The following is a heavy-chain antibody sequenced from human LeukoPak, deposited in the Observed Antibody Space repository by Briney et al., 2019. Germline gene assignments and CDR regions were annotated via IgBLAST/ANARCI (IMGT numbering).Heavy chain of an antibody. V-gene: IGHV1-69*06. CDR1: AGTFNTYA. Sequence: SVKVSCKASAGTFNTYATSWVRQAPGQGLEWMGRITPLSATPSQSQWIQGRVTITADISTNTVFLDLSSLRSEDTALYFCAGDPPGTPVGFDVWGQGTMVTVSS. D-gene: IGHD3-10*01. J-gene: IGHJ3*01. CDR2: ITPLSATP. CDR3: AGDPPGTPVGFDV.